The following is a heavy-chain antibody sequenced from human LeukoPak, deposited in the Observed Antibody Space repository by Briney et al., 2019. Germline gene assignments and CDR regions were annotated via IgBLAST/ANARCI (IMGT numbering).Heavy chain of an antibody. Sequence: SGTLSLTCAVSGGSISSSHWWSWVRQPPGKGLEWIGEIYHSGSTNYNPSLKSRVTILVDKSKNQFSLKLSSVTAADTAVYYCARLGGGYLLNYYYYYMDVWGKGTTVTVSS. CDR2: IYHSGST. CDR3: ARLGGGYLLNYYYYYMDV. J-gene: IGHJ6*03. V-gene: IGHV4-4*02. D-gene: IGHD3-22*01. CDR1: GGSISSSHW.